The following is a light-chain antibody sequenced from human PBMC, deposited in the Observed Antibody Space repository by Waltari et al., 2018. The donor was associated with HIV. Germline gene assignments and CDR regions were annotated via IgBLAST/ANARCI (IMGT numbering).Light chain of an antibody. CDR2: EVT. V-gene: IGLV2-23*02. J-gene: IGLJ3*02. CDR1: NSAIGSFNL. Sequence: QSALTQPASVSGSPGQSITFSCTGTNSAIGSFNLVSWYQQHPGRVPKVIIYEVTERPSGISSRFSGSKSGNTASLTISGLQPEDEADYYCCAYAHTKTWVFGGGTKLTVL. CDR3: CAYAHTKTWV.